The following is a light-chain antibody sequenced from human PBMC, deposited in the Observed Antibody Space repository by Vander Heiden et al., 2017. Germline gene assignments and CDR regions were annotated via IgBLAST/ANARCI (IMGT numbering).Light chain of an antibody. V-gene: IGKV1-39*01. CDR3: QQSYSTPLT. CDR2: AAS. J-gene: IGKJ4*01. Sequence: DLPMTQSPSSLSASVGDRVTITCRASQSISSYVNWYQQKPGKAPKLLIYAASSLQSGVPSRFSGSGSGTDFTLTISSLQPEDFATYYCQQSYSTPLTFGGGTKVEIK. CDR1: QSISSY.